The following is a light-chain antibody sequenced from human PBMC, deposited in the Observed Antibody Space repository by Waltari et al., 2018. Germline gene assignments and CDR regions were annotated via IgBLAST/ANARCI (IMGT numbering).Light chain of an antibody. V-gene: IGLV2-14*01. Sequence: SALTQPASASGSPGPSINISCPRTSSDVGPYRSVSWYQQYPGKVPKLIIYDVIRRPSGVSNRFSGSKSGNTASLTISGLQGEDEAHYYCNSYTNNSTLVFGGGTELTVL. CDR1: SSDVGPYRS. J-gene: IGLJ3*02. CDR3: NSYTNNSTLV. CDR2: DVI.